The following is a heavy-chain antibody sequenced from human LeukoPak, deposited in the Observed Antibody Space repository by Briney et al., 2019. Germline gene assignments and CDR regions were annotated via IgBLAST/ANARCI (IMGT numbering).Heavy chain of an antibody. CDR1: GGSFSGYY. CDR3: TITTGTTLGLMDY. Sequence: PSETLSLTCAVYGGSFSGYYWRWIRQPPGKGLERIGEINHSGSTNYNPSLKSRVTISVDTSKNQLSLKMSSVTAAVTAVYYCTITTGTTLGLMDYWGQGTLVTVSS. J-gene: IGHJ4*02. V-gene: IGHV4-34*01. D-gene: IGHD1-1*01. CDR2: INHSGST.